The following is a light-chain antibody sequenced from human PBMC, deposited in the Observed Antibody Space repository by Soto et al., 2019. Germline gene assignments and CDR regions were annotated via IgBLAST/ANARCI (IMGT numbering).Light chain of an antibody. CDR1: QSVSSY. V-gene: IGKV3-11*01. Sequence: EIVLTQSPATLSLSPGERATLSCRASQSVSSYLAWYQQKPGQAPRLLIYDASNRATGIPARFSGSGSGTDFTLTISSLEPEDFAVYYCQQRSNWPPLVTFGGGTKVEIE. CDR3: QQRSNWPPLVT. CDR2: DAS. J-gene: IGKJ4*01.